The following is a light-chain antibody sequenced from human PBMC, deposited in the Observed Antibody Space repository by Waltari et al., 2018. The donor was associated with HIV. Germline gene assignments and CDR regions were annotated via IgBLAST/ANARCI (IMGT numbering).Light chain of an antibody. V-gene: IGLV1-40*01. CDR1: TSNVGTIYL. CDR2: GDS. J-gene: IGLJ1*01. Sequence: QSVLTQPPSVSGAPGQRVTISCSGSTSNVGTIYLLHWYQQLPGMAPKLLISGDSNRPAGVPDRFSASKSGTSGSLTITGRQPEDEADYYCQTFDITLGGFDVFGTGTKVTVL. CDR3: QTFDITLGGFDV.